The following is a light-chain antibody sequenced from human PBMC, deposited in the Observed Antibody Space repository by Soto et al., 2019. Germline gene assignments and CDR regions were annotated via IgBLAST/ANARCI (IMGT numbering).Light chain of an antibody. V-gene: IGLV2-11*01. Sequence: QSALSHPRSVCWSPGHSVTISCTGTSSDVGGYNYVSWYQQHPGKAPKLMIFDVSKRPSGVPDRFSGSKSANTASLTISGLKAEDEADYYCCSYAGSYTYVFGTGTKV. CDR3: CSYAGSYTYV. CDR1: SSDVGGYNY. J-gene: IGLJ1*01. CDR2: DVS.